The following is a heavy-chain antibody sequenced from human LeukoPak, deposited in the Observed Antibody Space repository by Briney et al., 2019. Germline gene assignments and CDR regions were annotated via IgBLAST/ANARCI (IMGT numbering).Heavy chain of an antibody. V-gene: IGHV4-30-4*08. J-gene: IGHJ4*02. Sequence: TLSLTCTVSGGSISSGDYYWSWIRQPPGKGLEWIGYIYYSGSTYYNPSLKSRVTISVDTSKNQFSLKLSSVTAADTAVYYCAYSGIAAAGSFDYWGQGTLVTVSS. CDR3: AYSGIAAAGSFDY. CDR2: IYYSGST. D-gene: IGHD6-13*01. CDR1: GGSISSGDYY.